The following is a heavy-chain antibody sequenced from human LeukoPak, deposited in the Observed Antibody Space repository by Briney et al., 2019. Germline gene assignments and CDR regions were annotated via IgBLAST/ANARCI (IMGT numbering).Heavy chain of an antibody. D-gene: IGHD3-10*01. J-gene: IGHJ4*02. V-gene: IGHV4-34*01. CDR3: ARSLLWFGESFDY. CDR1: GGSFSGYY. CDR2: INHSGST. Sequence: PSETLSLTCAVYGGSFSGYYWSWIRQPPGKGLEWIGEINHSGSTNYNPSLKSRVTISLDKSKNQFSLKLSSVTAADTAVYYCARSLLWFGESFDYWGQGTLVTVSS.